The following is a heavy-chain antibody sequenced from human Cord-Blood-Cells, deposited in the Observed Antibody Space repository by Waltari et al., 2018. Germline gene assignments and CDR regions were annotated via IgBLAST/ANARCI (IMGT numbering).Heavy chain of an antibody. D-gene: IGHD3-10*01. Sequence: QVQLQQWGAGLLKPSETLSLTCAVYGGSFSGYYWSWIRQPPGKGLEWIGEINHSGSTNYNPSLKSRVTISVDTSKNQFSLKLSSVTAADTAVYYCSYGSGSYYNVDYWGQGTLVTVSS. V-gene: IGHV4-34*01. CDR3: SYGSGSYYNVDY. J-gene: IGHJ4*02. CDR1: GGSFSGYY. CDR2: INHSGST.